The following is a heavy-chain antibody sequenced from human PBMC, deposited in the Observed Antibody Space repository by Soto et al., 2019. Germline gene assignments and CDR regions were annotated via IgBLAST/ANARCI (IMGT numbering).Heavy chain of an antibody. CDR2: IYTSGSA. CDR3: ARERREKIHDGYDIDY. V-gene: IGHV4-61*02. D-gene: IGHD5-12*01. CDR1: GDSISSADYY. Sequence: SETLSLTCIVSGDSISSADYYWSWIRQPAGKGLEWIGRIYTSGSADYNPSLKSRVTISIDTSKNQFSLKMTSMTAADTAVYYCARERREKIHDGYDIDYWGQGTLVTVSS. J-gene: IGHJ4*02.